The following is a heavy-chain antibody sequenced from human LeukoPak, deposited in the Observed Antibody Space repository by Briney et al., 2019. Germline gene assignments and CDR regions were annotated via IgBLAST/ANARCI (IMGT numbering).Heavy chain of an antibody. D-gene: IGHD3-10*01. V-gene: IGHV3-30*03. J-gene: IGHJ4*02. CDR2: ISYDGSNK. CDR3: VRESYYGSGSPPPLDY. Sequence: GGSLRLSCAASGFTFSSYGMHWVRQASGKGLEWVAVISYDGSNKYYADSVKGRFTISRDNSKNTLHLQMNSLRAEDTAVYYRVRESYYGSGSPPPLDYWGQGTLVIVSS. CDR1: GFTFSSYG.